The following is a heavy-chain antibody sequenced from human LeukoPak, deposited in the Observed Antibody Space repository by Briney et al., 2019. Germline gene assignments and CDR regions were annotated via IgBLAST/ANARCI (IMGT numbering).Heavy chain of an antibody. CDR2: INSDGSST. Sequence: GGSLRLSCAVSGFTFSNYWMHWVRQAPGKGLVWVSRINSDGSSTNYADSVKGRFTISRDNTKNTLYLQMNSLSAEDTAVYFCTRVGRPIYDYWGQGSLVTVSS. J-gene: IGHJ4*02. V-gene: IGHV3-74*01. CDR3: TRVGRPIYDY. D-gene: IGHD3-10*01. CDR1: GFTFSNYW.